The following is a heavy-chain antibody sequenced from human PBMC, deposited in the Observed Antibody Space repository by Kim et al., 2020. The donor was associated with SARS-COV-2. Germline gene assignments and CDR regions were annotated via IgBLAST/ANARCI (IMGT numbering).Heavy chain of an antibody. D-gene: IGHD2-2*01. J-gene: IGHJ5*02. V-gene: IGHV4-39*07. Sequence: NPTLTNQVTISVDTSKNQFSLKLSSVTAADTAVYYCAREVYQLLLAWFDPWGQGTLVTVSS. CDR3: AREVYQLLLAWFDP.